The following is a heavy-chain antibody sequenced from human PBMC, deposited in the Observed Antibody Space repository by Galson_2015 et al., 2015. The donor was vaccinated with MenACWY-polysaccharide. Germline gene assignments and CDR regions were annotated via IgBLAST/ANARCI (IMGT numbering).Heavy chain of an antibody. CDR1: GFTFSSYA. Sequence: SLRLSCAASGFTFSSYAMHWVRQAPGKELEWVAVISYDGSNKYYADSVKGRFTISRDNSKNTLYLQMNSLRAEDTALYYCARDYCSRTSCYGMDVWGPGTTVTVSS. CDR2: ISYDGSNK. CDR3: ARDYCSRTSCYGMDV. J-gene: IGHJ6*02. V-gene: IGHV3-30-3*01. D-gene: IGHD2-2*01.